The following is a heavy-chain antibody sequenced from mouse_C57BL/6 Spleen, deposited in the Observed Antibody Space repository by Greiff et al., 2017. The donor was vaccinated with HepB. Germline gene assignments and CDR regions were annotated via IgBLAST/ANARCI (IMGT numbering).Heavy chain of an antibody. CDR2: INPNNGGT. CDR1: GYTFTDYN. J-gene: IGHJ2*01. D-gene: IGHD1-1*01. V-gene: IGHV1-18*01. Sequence: EVQLQHSGPELVKPGASVKIPCKASGYTFTDYNMDWVKQSHGKSLEWIGDINPNNGGTIYNQKFKGKATLTVDKSSSTAYMELRSLTSEDTAVYYCARGITTVVASYYFDYWGQGTTLTVSS. CDR3: ARGITTVVASYYFDY.